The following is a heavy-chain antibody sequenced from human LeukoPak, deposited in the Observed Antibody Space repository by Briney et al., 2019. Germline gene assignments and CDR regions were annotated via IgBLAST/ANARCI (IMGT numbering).Heavy chain of an antibody. CDR2: IYTSGST. CDR3: ARSGYCSSTSCQVDDY. Sequence: SETLSLTCTVSGGSISSSSYYWGRIRQPPGKGLEWIGRIYTSGSTNYNPSLKSRVTMSVDTSKNQFSLKLSSVTAADTAVYYCARSGYCSSTSCQVDDYWGQGTLVTVSS. CDR1: GGSISSSSYY. D-gene: IGHD2-2*01. J-gene: IGHJ4*02. V-gene: IGHV4-39*07.